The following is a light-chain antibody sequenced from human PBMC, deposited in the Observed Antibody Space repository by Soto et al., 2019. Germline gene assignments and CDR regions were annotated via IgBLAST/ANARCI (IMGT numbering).Light chain of an antibody. V-gene: IGLV2-18*02. J-gene: IGLJ1*01. CDR2: DVS. CDR3: SSYTSSSTYV. CDR1: SSDVGSHNR. Sequence: QSALTQPPSVSGSPGQSVTISCTGSSSDVGSHNRVSWYQQPPGTAPKLMIYDVSNRPSGVPDRFSGSKSGNTASLTISGLQAEDKADYYCSSYTSSSTYVFGTGTKVTVL.